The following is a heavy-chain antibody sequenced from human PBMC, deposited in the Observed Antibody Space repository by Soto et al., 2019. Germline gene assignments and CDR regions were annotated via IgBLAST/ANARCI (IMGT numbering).Heavy chain of an antibody. Sequence: SVKVSCQASGGTFSSYTISWVRQAPGQGLEWMGRIIPILGIANYAQKFQGRVTITADKSTCKGYMELISLWSEDTALYFCEIEGDKSDWFYYFDYWGGGTWVPASS. CDR1: GGTFSSYT. V-gene: IGHV1-69*04. J-gene: IGHJ4*02. CDR3: EIEGDKSDWFYYFDY. CDR2: IIPILGIA. D-gene: IGHD2-21*01.